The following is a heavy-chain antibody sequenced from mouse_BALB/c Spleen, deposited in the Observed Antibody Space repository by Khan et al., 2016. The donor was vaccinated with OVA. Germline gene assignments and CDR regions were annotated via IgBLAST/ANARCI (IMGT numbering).Heavy chain of an antibody. J-gene: IGHJ1*01. CDR3: ARDYGSQYGFIDV. Sequence: EVQLQESGPGLVKPSQTVSLTCTVTGISITSGNYRWSWIRQFPGNKLEWIGNIYYSGTVTYNPSLTRRTTITSNTSKNHFFLEMNSLTAEDTATYDCARDYGSQYGFIDVGGAGNTVTVSS. CDR1: GISITSGNYR. D-gene: IGHD1-1*01. CDR2: IYYSGTV. V-gene: IGHV3-5*02.